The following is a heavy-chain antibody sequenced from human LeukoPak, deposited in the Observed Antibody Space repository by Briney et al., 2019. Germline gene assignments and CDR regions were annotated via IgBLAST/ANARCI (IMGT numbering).Heavy chain of an antibody. V-gene: IGHV4-4*02. CDR1: GFTFSSYSM. CDR3: ARVGAAGSFDY. Sequence: GSLRLSCAASGFTFSSYSMNWVRQAPGKGLEWIGEIYYSGNTNYNPSLKSRVTISIDKSKNQFSLKLSSVTAADTAMYYCARVGAAGSFDYRGQGTLVTVSS. J-gene: IGHJ4*02. D-gene: IGHD6-13*01. CDR2: IYYSGNT.